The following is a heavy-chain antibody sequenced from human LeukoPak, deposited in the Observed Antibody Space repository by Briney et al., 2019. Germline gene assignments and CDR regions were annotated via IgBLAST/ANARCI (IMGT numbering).Heavy chain of an antibody. V-gene: IGHV1-8*01. CDR1: GYTFIRYD. CDR3: ARVKPDYYYYMDV. J-gene: IGHJ6*03. CDR2: MNPNSGNT. Sequence: APVKVSCKASGYTFIRYDMSWVRQATGQGLEWMGWMNPNSGNTDYAQKFQGRVTITRNTSISTVYMELSSLRSEDTAVYYCARVKPDYYYYMDVWGKGTTVTVSS. D-gene: IGHD1-14*01.